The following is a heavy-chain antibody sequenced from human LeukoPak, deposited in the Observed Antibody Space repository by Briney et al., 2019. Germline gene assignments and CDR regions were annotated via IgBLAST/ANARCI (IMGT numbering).Heavy chain of an antibody. J-gene: IGHJ3*02. CDR2: ISAYNGNT. Sequence: ASVKVSCKASGYTFTSYGISWVRQAPGQGLEWMGWISAYNGNTNYAQKLQGRVTMTTDTSTSTAYMELRSLGSDDTAVYYCARSFNRGAMIVVRPGAFDIWGQGTMVTVSS. CDR3: ARSFNRGAMIVVRPGAFDI. V-gene: IGHV1-18*01. D-gene: IGHD3-22*01. CDR1: GYTFTSYG.